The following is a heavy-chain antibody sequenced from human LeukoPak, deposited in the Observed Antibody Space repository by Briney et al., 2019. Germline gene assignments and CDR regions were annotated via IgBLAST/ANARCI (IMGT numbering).Heavy chain of an antibody. D-gene: IGHD6-19*01. CDR1: GFTFSRYW. CDR2: INQDGSEK. J-gene: IGHJ4*02. V-gene: IGHV3-7*01. Sequence: GGSLRLSCEVSGFTFSRYWMSWVRQAPGMGLEWVANINQDGSEKYYVDSVKGRFTMSRDNAKNLLYLQMNSLRAEDRAVYYCARGRSSVDYWGQGTLVTVSS. CDR3: ARGRSSVDY.